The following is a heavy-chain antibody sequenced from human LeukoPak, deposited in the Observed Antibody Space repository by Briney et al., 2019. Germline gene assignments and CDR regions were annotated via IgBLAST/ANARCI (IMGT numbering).Heavy chain of an antibody. V-gene: IGHV3-7*04. CDR2: IKQDGSEA. Sequence: GGNLRLSCAASEFTFNRYWMSWVRQAPGKGLQWVANIKQDGSEAHYVDSVKGRFTISRDNAKNSLSLQMNSLNVDDTGVYFCTRDALFGSGRTHLDFWSQGTLVTVSS. D-gene: IGHD3-10*01. J-gene: IGHJ4*02. CDR3: TRDALFGSGRTHLDF. CDR1: EFTFNRYW.